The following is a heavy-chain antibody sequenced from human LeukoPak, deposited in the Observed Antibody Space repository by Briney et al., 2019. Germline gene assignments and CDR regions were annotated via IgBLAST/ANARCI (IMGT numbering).Heavy chain of an antibody. J-gene: IGHJ4*02. V-gene: IGHV1-2*02. CDR1: GYTFTDYY. Sequence: GASVKVSCKTSGYTFTDYYIHWVQQAPGQGLEWMGWINSNSGGTSYAQKFQGRVTLTRDTTTRTAYMELNRLTSDDTAVYYCARTSIAARRADFDYWGQGTVVTVSS. CDR3: ARTSIAARRADFDY. D-gene: IGHD6-6*01. CDR2: INSNSGGT.